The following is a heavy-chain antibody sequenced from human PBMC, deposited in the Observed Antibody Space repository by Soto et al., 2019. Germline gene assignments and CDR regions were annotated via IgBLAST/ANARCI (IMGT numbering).Heavy chain of an antibody. Sequence: GSLRLSCAASGFTFSSYSMNWVRQAPGKGLEWVSYISSSSSTIYYADSVKGRFTISRDNAKNSLYLQMNSLRDEDTAVYYCARGVTSTYYDILTGYYKDWDWYNWFDPWGQGTLVTVSS. J-gene: IGHJ5*02. CDR2: ISSSSSTI. V-gene: IGHV3-48*02. CDR1: GFTFSSYS. D-gene: IGHD3-9*01. CDR3: ARGVTSTYYDILTGYYKDWDWYNWFDP.